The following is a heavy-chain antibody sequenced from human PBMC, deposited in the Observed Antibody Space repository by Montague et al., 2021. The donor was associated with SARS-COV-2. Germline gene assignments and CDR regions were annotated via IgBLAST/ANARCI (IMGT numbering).Heavy chain of an antibody. Sequence: SLRLSFAASGFTFGSYWMHWVRQAPGKGLVWVSRINSDGSSTSYADSVKGRFTISRDNAKNTLYLQMNSLRAEDTAVYYCARDTVRDYGDSGDYWGQGTLVTVSS. J-gene: IGHJ4*02. CDR1: GFTFGSYW. D-gene: IGHD4-17*01. V-gene: IGHV3-74*01. CDR3: ARDTVRDYGDSGDY. CDR2: INSDGSST.